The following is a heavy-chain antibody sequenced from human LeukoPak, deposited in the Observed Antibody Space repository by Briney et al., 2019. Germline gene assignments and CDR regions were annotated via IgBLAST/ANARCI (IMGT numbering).Heavy chain of an antibody. CDR2: IYTSGST. CDR1: GGSIGSYY. Sequence: SEDLSCNCTVSGGSIGSYYWSWIRQPAGKGLEWIGRIYTSGSTNYNPSLKSRVTRSGDTSKNQFSLKLSSVTPADTAVYHCARDSSGFFKTSIPLHYWAQGTLVTVSS. J-gene: IGHJ4*02. V-gene: IGHV4-4*07. CDR3: ARDSSGFFKTSIPLHY. D-gene: IGHD3-22*01.